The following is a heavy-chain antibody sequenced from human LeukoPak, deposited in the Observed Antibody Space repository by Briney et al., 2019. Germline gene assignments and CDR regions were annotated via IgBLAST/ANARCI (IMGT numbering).Heavy chain of an antibody. CDR2: IYSGVST. Sequence: GGSLRLSCAAAGFTVSSNYMNWVRQAPGKGLEWVSVIYSGVSTYYADSVKGRFTIYIQNSQQTLNLYMNSLTAEHTDVYYYPSDVRYGGCDCHTLYWPQGTLVTVSS. D-gene: IGHD2-21*02. J-gene: IGHJ4*02. V-gene: IGHV3-53*01. CDR1: GFTVSSNY. CDR3: PSDVRYGGCDCHTLY.